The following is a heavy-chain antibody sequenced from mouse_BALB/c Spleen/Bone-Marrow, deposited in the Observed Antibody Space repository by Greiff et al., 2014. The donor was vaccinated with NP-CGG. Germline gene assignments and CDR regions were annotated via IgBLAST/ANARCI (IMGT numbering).Heavy chain of an antibody. CDR1: GYTFTSHH. CDR2: IYPGNVNT. Sequence: VKLQESGPELVKPGASVRISCKASGYTFTSHHIHWVKQRPGQGLEWIGWIYPGNVNTKYNEKFKGKATLTADKSSSTAYMQLSSLTSEDSAVYFCARDTMDYWGQGTSVTVSS. J-gene: IGHJ4*01. V-gene: IGHV1S56*01. CDR3: ARDTMDY.